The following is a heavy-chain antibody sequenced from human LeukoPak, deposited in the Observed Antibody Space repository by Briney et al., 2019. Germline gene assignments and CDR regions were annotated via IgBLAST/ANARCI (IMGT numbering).Heavy chain of an antibody. Sequence: GESLKISCKGSGYSFTSYWIGWVRQMPGKGLEWMGIIYPGDSDTRYSPSFHGQVTISADKSIGTAYLQWNSLKASDTAMYYCARTLLWFGEPHYYFDYWGQGTLVTVSS. CDR1: GYSFTSYW. D-gene: IGHD3-10*01. V-gene: IGHV5-51*01. J-gene: IGHJ4*02. CDR2: IYPGDSDT. CDR3: ARTLLWFGEPHYYFDY.